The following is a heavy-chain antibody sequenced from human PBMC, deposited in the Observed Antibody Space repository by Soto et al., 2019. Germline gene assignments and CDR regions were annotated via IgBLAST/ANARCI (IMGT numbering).Heavy chain of an antibody. CDR1: GFTFRTYW. CDR2: IDAAGSGT. V-gene: IGHV3-74*03. D-gene: IGHD3-10*01. Sequence: GGSLRLSCAASGFTFRTYWMHWVRQSPGKGLVWVSRIDAAGSGTTYADAVEGRFTISRDNAKNTLYLQMNSLRAEDTAVYYCARDPYGSGSHWGQGSLVAVSA. CDR3: ARDPYGSGSH. J-gene: IGHJ4*02.